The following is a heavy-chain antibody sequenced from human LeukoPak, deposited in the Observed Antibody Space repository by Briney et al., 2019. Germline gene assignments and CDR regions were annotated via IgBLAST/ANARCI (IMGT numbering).Heavy chain of an antibody. CDR2: INHIGST. CDR1: GGSFSGYN. Sequence: SETLSLTCAVYGGSFSGYNWSWIRQPPGKGLEWIGEINHIGSTNYNPSLKSRVTISVDTSKNQFSLKLSSVTAADTAVYYCAIVSVAFGGVIVDDYWGQGTLVTVSS. V-gene: IGHV4-34*01. D-gene: IGHD3-16*02. J-gene: IGHJ4*02. CDR3: AIVSVAFGGVIVDDY.